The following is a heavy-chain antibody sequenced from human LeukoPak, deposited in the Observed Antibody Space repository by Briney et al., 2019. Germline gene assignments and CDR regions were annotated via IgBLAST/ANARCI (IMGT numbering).Heavy chain of an antibody. D-gene: IGHD3/OR15-3a*01. V-gene: IGHV4-59*03. CDR1: DGSIRTYY. Sequence: PSETLSLTCSVSDGSIRTYYWSWIRQSPGQGLEWIGNIYYRGDINYNPSLKSRVIISIDASKNQFSLKVTSLTAADTAVYYCATNKDWAEADWGQGTLVIVSS. J-gene: IGHJ4*02. CDR2: IYYRGDI. CDR3: ATNKDWAEAD.